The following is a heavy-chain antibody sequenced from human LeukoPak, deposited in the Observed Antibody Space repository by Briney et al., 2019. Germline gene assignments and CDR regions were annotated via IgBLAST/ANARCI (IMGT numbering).Heavy chain of an antibody. CDR3: AREHPYYLGYYYYYYMDV. Sequence: SSETLSLTCTVSGYSISSGYYWGWIRQPPGKGLEWIVNIYHTGSTYYNPSLKSRVTISVDTSKNQFSLKLSSVTAADTAVYYCAREHPYYLGYYYYYYMDVWDKGTTVTVSS. CDR1: GYSISSGYY. CDR2: IYHTGST. V-gene: IGHV4-38-2*02. D-gene: IGHD3-10*01. J-gene: IGHJ6*03.